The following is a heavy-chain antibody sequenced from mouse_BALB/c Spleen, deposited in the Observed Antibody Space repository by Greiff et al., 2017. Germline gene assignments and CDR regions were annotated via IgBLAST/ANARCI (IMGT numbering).Heavy chain of an antibody. J-gene: IGHJ3*01. CDR1: GFNIKDTY. D-gene: IGHD2-10*02. V-gene: IGHV14-3*02. CDR2: IDPANGNT. CDR3: ALYGNYGRFAY. Sequence: EVKLVESGAELVKPGASVKLSCTASGFNIKDTYMHWVKQRPEQGLEWIGRIDPANGNTKYDPKFQGKATITADTSSNTAYLQLSSLTSEDTAVYYCALYGNYGRFAYWGQGTLVTVSA.